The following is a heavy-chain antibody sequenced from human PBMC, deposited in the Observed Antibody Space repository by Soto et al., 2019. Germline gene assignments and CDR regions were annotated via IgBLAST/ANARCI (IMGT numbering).Heavy chain of an antibody. V-gene: IGHV4-30-4*01. Sequence: SETLSLTCTVSGGSISSGDYYWSWIRQPPGKGLEWIGYIYYSGSTYYNPSLKSRVTISVDTSKNQFSLKLSSVTAADTAVYYCARALGPAATLIDYWGQGTLVTVSS. D-gene: IGHD2-2*01. CDR2: IYYSGST. CDR3: ARALGPAATLIDY. CDR1: GGSISSGDYY. J-gene: IGHJ4*02.